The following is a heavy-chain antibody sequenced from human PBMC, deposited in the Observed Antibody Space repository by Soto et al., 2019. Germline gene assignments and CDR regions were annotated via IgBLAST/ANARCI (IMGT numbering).Heavy chain of an antibody. CDR3: AREYPNTAMALFDY. CDR2: IKQDGSEK. Sequence: GGSLRLSCAASGFTFSSYWMSWVRQAPGKGLEWVANIKQDGSEKYYVDSVKGRFTISRDNAKNSLYLQMNSLRAEDTAVYYCAREYPNTAMALFDYWGQGTLVTVSS. V-gene: IGHV3-7*05. J-gene: IGHJ4*02. CDR1: GFTFSSYW. D-gene: IGHD5-18*01.